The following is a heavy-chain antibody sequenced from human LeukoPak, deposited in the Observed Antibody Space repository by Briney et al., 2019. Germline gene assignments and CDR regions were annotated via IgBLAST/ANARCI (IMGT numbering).Heavy chain of an antibody. V-gene: IGHV3-30*03. CDR1: GFTFSSYS. D-gene: IGHD3-9*01. CDR3: AGQYYDILTGYYSPFDY. CDR2: ISYDGSDK. J-gene: IGHJ4*02. Sequence: PGGSLRLSCAASGFTFSSYSMNWVRQAPGKGLEWVAVISYDGSDKYYADSVKGRFTISRDNSKNTLYLQMNSLRAKDTAVYYCAGQYYDILTGYYSPFDYWGQGTLVTVSS.